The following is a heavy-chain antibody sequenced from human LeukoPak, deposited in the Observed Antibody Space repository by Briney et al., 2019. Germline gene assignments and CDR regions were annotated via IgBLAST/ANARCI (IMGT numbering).Heavy chain of an antibody. D-gene: IGHD5-12*01. Sequence: PSQTLSLTCTVSGGSISSSNWWSWVRQPPGKGLEWIGEIYHSGSTNYNPSLKSRVTISVDKSKNQFSLKLSSVTAADAAVYYCARAGGYLLYFDSWGQGTLATVSS. J-gene: IGHJ4*02. CDR3: ARAGGYLLYFDS. V-gene: IGHV4-4*02. CDR1: GGSISSSNW. CDR2: IYHSGST.